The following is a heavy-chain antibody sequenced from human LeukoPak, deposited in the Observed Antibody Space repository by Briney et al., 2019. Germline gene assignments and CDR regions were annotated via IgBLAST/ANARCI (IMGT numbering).Heavy chain of an antibody. V-gene: IGHV4-59*01. D-gene: IGHD2-8*02. J-gene: IGHJ3*02. CDR3: ASDSGGRRDAFNI. CDR1: GGSISHYY. Sequence: SETLSLTCTVSGGSISHYYWTWIRQPPGKGLEWIGYIYYSDVANYNPSLKSRVPISVDTSKNQFSLKLTSVTAADTAVYCCASDSGGRRDAFNIWGQGTMVTVSS. CDR2: IYYSDVA.